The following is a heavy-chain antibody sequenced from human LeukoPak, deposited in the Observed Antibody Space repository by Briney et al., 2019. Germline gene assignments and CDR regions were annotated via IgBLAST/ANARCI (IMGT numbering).Heavy chain of an antibody. V-gene: IGHV1-8*01. Sequence: ASVKVSCKASGFTLTNYDINWVRQAPGQGLEWMGWMNPINGNTGYARKFQGRVTMTRDTSISTAYMERRSLTSEDTAIYYCVRDGEGVAISVNFWFDPWGQGTLVTVSS. D-gene: IGHD3-10*01. CDR1: GFTLTNYD. CDR2: MNPINGNT. CDR3: VRDGEGVAISVNFWFDP. J-gene: IGHJ5*02.